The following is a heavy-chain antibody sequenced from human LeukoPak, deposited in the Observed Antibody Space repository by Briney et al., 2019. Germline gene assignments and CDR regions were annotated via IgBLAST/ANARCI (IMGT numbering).Heavy chain of an antibody. V-gene: IGHV3-23*01. CDR1: GFTFSSYA. CDR2: ISGSGGST. J-gene: IGHJ4*02. D-gene: IGHD3-9*01. Sequence: PGGSLRLSCAASGFTFSSYAMSWVRQAPGKGLEWVSAISGSGGSTYYAESVKGRFTISRDNSKNTLYLKMNSLRAEDTAVYYCAKDHYDILTVYYNPLDYWGQGTLVTVSS. CDR3: AKDHYDILTVYYNPLDY.